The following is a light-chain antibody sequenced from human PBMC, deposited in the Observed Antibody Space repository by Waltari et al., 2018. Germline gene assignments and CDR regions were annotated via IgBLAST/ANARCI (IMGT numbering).Light chain of an antibody. CDR2: GGS. J-gene: IGKJ1*01. CDR1: QSVRNNY. V-gene: IGKV3-20*01. Sequence: EIVLTQSPDTLSLSPGERATLSCRTSQSVRNNYLAWYQPTPGQAPRLLIYGGSNRATVISDRFSGSGSGTDFTLTISRLEPEDFTVYYCQQYGSSPRTFGQGTKVE. CDR3: QQYGSSPRT.